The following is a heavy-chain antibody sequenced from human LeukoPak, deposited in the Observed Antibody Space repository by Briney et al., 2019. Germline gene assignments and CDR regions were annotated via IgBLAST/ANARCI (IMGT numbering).Heavy chain of an antibody. J-gene: IGHJ4*02. CDR2: ISSSGSTI. D-gene: IGHD5-18*01. Sequence: GGSLRLSCAASGFTFSSYEMNWVRQAPGKGLEWVSYISSSGSTIYYADSVKGRFTISRDNAKNSLYLQMNSLRAEDTAVYYCARDSSGYSYTDFWGQGTLVTVSS. CDR3: ARDSSGYSYTDF. V-gene: IGHV3-48*03. CDR1: GFTFSSYE.